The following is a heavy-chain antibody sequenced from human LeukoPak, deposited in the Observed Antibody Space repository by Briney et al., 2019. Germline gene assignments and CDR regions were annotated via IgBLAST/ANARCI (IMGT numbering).Heavy chain of an antibody. CDR3: ARTPWEAYHYYYMDV. V-gene: IGHV3-21*01. CDR1: GSTFSSYI. CDR2: INRSSSYI. D-gene: IGHD1-26*01. J-gene: IGHJ6*03. Sequence: GGSLRLSCAASGSTFSSYIMNWVRQPPGRGLEWVSSINRSSSYIFYVDSVKGRFTISRDNAKNSLYLQMNSLRAEDTAVYYCARTPWEAYHYYYMDVWGKGTTVTVSS.